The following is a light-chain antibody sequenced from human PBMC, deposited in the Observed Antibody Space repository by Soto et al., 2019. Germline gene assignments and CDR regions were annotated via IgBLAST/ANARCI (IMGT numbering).Light chain of an antibody. CDR3: QQYNNWPPWT. V-gene: IGKV3-15*01. CDR2: GAS. J-gene: IGKJ1*01. CDR1: QSVSSN. Sequence: EIVMTQSPATLSVSPGERSTLSCRSSQSVSSNLAWYQQKPGQAPMLLIYGASTSATGIPARFSGSGSGTKFTLTIRSLQSEDFPVYYCQQYNNWPPWTFGQGTKVDIK.